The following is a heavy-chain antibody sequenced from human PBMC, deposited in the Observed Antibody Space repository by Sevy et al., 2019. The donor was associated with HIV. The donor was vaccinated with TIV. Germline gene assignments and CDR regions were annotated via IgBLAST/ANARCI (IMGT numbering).Heavy chain of an antibody. CDR3: AKEGCTKPHDY. CDR2: LSFGCGEI. V-gene: IGHV3-23*01. J-gene: IGHJ4*02. Sequence: GSLRLSCAASGFTFSKYSMSWVRQPPGKGLEWVSTLSFGCGEINHADSVKGRFTISRDNSKNSLYLQMNNLRAEDTAVYYCAKEGCTKPHDYWGQGTLVTVSS. CDR1: GFTFSKYS. D-gene: IGHD2-8*01.